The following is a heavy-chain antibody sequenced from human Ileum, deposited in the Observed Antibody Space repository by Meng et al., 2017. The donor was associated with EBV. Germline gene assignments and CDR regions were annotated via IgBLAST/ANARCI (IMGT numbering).Heavy chain of an antibody. D-gene: IGHD3-10*01. CDR2: VYHDGAT. CDR3: ARSSPIVRGLDY. CDR1: GASVSGIDW. J-gene: IGHJ4*02. V-gene: IGHV4-4*02. Sequence: QVQLPQSGPGLVKPSGTLPLSCGVSGASVSGIDWWSWVRQPPGKGLEWIGEVYHDGATNYHPSLKSRVTISLDKSKNEVNLHLNSLTAADTAVYFCARSSPIVRGLDYWGQGTLVTVSS.